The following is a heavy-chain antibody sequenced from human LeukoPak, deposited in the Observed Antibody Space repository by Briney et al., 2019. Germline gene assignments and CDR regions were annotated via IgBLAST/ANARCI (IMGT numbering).Heavy chain of an antibody. D-gene: IGHD3-9*01. Sequence: AETLSLTCTVSGDSISSHYWSWIRQPPGKGLEWMGYMYYSGSSNYNPSFKSRVTIQVDTSKNEFSLNLSSVTAADPAVYYCAGSDILTGYSVLEYWRQGTLVTVSS. J-gene: IGHJ4*02. CDR1: GDSISSHY. CDR3: AGSDILTGYSVLEY. CDR2: MYYSGSS. V-gene: IGHV4-59*11.